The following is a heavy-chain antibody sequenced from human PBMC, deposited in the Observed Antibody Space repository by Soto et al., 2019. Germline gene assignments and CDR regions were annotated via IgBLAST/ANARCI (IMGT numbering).Heavy chain of an antibody. CDR3: ARNLYNTGSFDH. D-gene: IGHD3-10*01. Sequence: QVQLVQSGAEVKKPGASVKVSCKASGYTFTNYDINWVRQATGQVVEWVGWMTQISGDTGYAQNFQGRVTMTRDTPRSTAYLELSSLTSEDTAVYYCARNLYNTGSFDHWGQGTLVTVSS. V-gene: IGHV1-8*02. CDR1: GYTFTNYD. CDR2: MTQISGDT. J-gene: IGHJ4*02.